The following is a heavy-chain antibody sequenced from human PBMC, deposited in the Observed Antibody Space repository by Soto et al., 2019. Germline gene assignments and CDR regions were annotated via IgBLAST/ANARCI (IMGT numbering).Heavy chain of an antibody. CDR2: ISAYNGNT. CDR3: AREEYRGSYDDY. Sequence: QVQLVQSGAEVKKPGASVKVSCKASGYTFTSDGISWVRQAPGQGLEWMGWISAYNGNTNYAQKLQGRVTMTTDPSTSTAYMELRSMISDDTAVYYCAREEYRGSYDDYWGQGTLVTVSS. V-gene: IGHV1-18*01. J-gene: IGHJ4*02. D-gene: IGHD1-26*01. CDR1: GYTFTSDG.